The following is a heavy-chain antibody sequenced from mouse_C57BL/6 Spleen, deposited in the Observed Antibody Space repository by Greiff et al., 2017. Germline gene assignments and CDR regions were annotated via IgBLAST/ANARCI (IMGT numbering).Heavy chain of an antibody. CDR2: IYPGSGST. V-gene: IGHV1-55*01. CDR3: GREELTGSYFDD. J-gene: IGHJ2*01. D-gene: IGHD4-1*01. CDR1: GYTFTSYW. Sequence: VQLQQPGAELVKPGASVKMSCKASGYTFTSYWITWVKQRPGQGLEWIGDIYPGSGSTNYNEKFKSKATLTVDTSSSTAYMQLSSLTSEDSAVYYGGREELTGSYFDDWGKGTTLTVSS.